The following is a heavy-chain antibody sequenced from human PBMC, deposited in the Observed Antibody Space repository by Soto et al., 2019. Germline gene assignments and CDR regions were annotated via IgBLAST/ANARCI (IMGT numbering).Heavy chain of an antibody. Sequence: EVQLVESGGGLVQPGGSLRLSCAASGFTFSSYEMNWVRQALGKGLEWVSYISSSGSTIYYADSVKGRFTISRDNAKNSLYLQMNSLRAEDTAVYYCAREEGDAFDIWGQGTMVTVSS. V-gene: IGHV3-48*03. CDR1: GFTFSSYE. CDR3: AREEGDAFDI. J-gene: IGHJ3*02. CDR2: ISSSGSTI.